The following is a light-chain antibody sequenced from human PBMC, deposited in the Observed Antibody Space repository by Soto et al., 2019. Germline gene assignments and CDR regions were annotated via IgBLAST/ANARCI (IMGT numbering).Light chain of an antibody. J-gene: IGKJ1*01. CDR2: DAF. V-gene: IGKV1-33*01. CDR3: QQYNYYRT. CDR1: QDISIY. Sequence: DIQMTQSPSSLSASVGDRVTFTCQASQDISIYLNWYQQKPGKAPKLLIYDAFNLEAGVPSRFSASGSGTDFTFTISSLQPEDFATYYCQQYNYYRTFGQGTKVEIK.